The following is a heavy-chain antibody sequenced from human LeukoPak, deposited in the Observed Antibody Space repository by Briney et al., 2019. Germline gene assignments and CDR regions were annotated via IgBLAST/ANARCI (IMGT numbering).Heavy chain of an antibody. J-gene: IGHJ3*02. CDR1: GFTFSCYA. CDR2: ISGSGGST. V-gene: IGHV3-23*01. CDR3: AKAAGYSSSWYSGGAFDI. D-gene: IGHD6-13*01. Sequence: GGSLRLSCAASGFTFSCYAMSWVRQAPGKGLEWVSAISGSGGSTYYADSVKGRFTISRDNSKNTLYLQMNSLRAEDTAVYYCAKAAGYSSSWYSGGAFDIRGQGTMVTVSS.